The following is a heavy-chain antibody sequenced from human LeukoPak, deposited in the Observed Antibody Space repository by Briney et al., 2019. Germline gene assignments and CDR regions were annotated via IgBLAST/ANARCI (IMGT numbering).Heavy chain of an antibody. J-gene: IGHJ5*02. CDR3: ARDPDCSGGSCYSNWFDP. CDR2: ISRRGGTI. Sequence: PGGSLRLSWAASGFPFNSYEMNWVRQAPGKGLEWDAHISRRGGTIYYADSVKGRFTISRDNAKNPLYLQMTILRAEDTAVYYCARDPDCSGGSCYSNWFDPWGQGTLVTVSS. CDR1: GFPFNSYE. V-gene: IGHV3-48*03. D-gene: IGHD2-15*01.